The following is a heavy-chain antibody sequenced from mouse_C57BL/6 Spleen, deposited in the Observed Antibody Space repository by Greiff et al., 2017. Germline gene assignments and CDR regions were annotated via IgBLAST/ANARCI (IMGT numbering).Heavy chain of an antibody. Sequence: QVQLKQSDAELARPGASVKMSCKVSGYTFTDHAIRWMKQRTEQGLEWIGYIYPRDGSTKYNEKFKGKATLTADKSSSTAYMQLISLTSEDSAVXFCARYSYSDYDGYYAMDYWGQGTSVTVSS. CDR3: ARYSYSDYDGYYAMDY. CDR2: IYPRDGST. V-gene: IGHV1-78*01. D-gene: IGHD2-4*01. CDR1: GYTFTDHA. J-gene: IGHJ4*01.